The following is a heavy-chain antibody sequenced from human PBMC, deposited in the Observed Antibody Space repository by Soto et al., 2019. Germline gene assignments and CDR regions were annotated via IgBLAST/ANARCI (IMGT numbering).Heavy chain of an antibody. D-gene: IGHD1-26*01. CDR3: ARDMGGSYDYYYYGMDV. Sequence: AAPAFTVNSYARRSGRQAPGKGLEWVSAISGSSGSTIYYADSVKGRFTISRDNAKNSLYLQMNSLRAEDTAVYYCARDMGGSYDYYYYGMDVWGQGSTVTVS. CDR2: ISGSSGSTI. J-gene: IGHJ6*02. CDR1: AFTVNSYA. V-gene: IGHV3-48*03.